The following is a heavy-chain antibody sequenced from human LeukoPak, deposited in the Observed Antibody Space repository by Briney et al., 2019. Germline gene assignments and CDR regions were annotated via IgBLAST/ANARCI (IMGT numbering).Heavy chain of an antibody. V-gene: IGHV4-34*01. CDR3: ARVVGSGSYSYPSWFDP. D-gene: IGHD3-10*01. CDR1: GGSFSGYY. Sequence: SETLSLTCAVYGGSFSGYYWSWIRQPPGKGLEWIGEINHSGSTNYNPSLKSRVTISVDTSKNQFSLKLSSVTAADTAVYYCARVVGSGSYSYPSWFDPWGQGTLVTVSS. J-gene: IGHJ5*02. CDR2: INHSGST.